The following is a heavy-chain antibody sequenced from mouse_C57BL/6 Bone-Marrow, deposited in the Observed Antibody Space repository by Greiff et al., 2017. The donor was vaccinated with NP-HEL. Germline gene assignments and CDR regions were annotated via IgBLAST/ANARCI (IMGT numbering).Heavy chain of an antibody. Sequence: QVQLQQSGAELVKPGASVKLSCTASGYTFTEYTIHWVKQRSGQGLEWIGWFYPGSGSIKYNEKFKDKATLTADKSSCTVYRELSRLTSEDSAVYFCARHEDERVRTGYYFDYWGQGTTLTVSS. CDR3: ARHEDERVRTGYYFDY. D-gene: IGHD2-14*01. V-gene: IGHV1-62-2*01. CDR1: GYTFTEYT. J-gene: IGHJ2*01. CDR2: FYPGSGSI.